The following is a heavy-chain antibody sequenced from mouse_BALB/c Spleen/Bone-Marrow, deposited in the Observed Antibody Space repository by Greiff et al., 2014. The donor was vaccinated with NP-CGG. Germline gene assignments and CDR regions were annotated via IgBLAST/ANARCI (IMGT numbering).Heavy chain of an antibody. Sequence: EVKLVESGGGLVQFGGSLKLSCAASGSTFSRYGMSWVRQTPDKRLELVAIINSDGGSTYYPDSVKGRFTISRDNAKNTLYLQMSSLKSEDTAMYYCARAYYWGQGTLVTVSA. D-gene: IGHD2-10*01. V-gene: IGHV5-6-3*01. CDR3: ARAYY. CDR1: GSTFSRYG. J-gene: IGHJ3*01. CDR2: INSDGGST.